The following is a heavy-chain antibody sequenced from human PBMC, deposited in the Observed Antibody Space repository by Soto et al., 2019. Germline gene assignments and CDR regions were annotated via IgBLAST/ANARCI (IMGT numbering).Heavy chain of an antibody. J-gene: IGHJ6*02. CDR2: IRSKSYRGTT. V-gene: IGHV3-49*04. Sequence: GGSLRLSCSASGFTFGDYAMTWVRQAPGKGLEWVGFIRSKSYRGTTEYAASVKGRFTISRDDSKSIAYLQMNSLKTEDTAVFYCTRSAGQYFYYGMDVWGQGTTVTVSS. CDR1: GFTFGDYA. CDR3: TRSAGQYFYYGMDV.